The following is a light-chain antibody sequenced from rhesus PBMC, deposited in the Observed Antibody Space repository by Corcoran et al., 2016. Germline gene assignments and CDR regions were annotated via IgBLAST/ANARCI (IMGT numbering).Light chain of an antibody. Sequence: EIVMTQSPATLSLSPGERATLSCRASQSVSSNLAWYQQKPGQAPRLLIYDAANRAPGIPDRFSGSGSGTDFTLTISSLEPEDVGVYYCQQESNWPRTFGQGTKVEIK. J-gene: IGKJ1*01. CDR3: QQESNWPRT. V-gene: IGKV3-35*01. CDR1: QSVSSN. CDR2: DAA.